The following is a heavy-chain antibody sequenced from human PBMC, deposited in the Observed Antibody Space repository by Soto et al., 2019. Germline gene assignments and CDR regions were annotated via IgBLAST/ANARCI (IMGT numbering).Heavy chain of an antibody. D-gene: IGHD2-2*01. Sequence: SVKVSSKAAGFTFTSSAVQWVRQARGQRLEWIGWIVVGSGNTNYAQKFQERVTITRDMSTSTAYMELSSLRSEDTAVYYCAADYGFYCSSTSCYGFGFSYWGQGTLVTVSS. V-gene: IGHV1-58*01. J-gene: IGHJ4*02. CDR3: AADYGFYCSSTSCYGFGFSY. CDR1: GFTFTSSA. CDR2: IVVGSGNT.